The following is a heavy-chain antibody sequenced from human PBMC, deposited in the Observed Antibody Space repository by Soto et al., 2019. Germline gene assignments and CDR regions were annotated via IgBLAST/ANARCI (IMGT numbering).Heavy chain of an antibody. Sequence: QVQLVQSGAEVKRPGSSVKVSCTASGDTFNFYSINWVRQAPGLGLEWMGRVNPIVSMSNYAQKFQGRVTMTADKTTSTANIEPSSLRSEDTAIYYCASSYGSGYRAFDYWGQGALVTVSS. CDR2: VNPIVSMS. CDR3: ASSYGSGYRAFDY. V-gene: IGHV1-69*02. D-gene: IGHD3-10*01. J-gene: IGHJ4*02. CDR1: GDTFNFYS.